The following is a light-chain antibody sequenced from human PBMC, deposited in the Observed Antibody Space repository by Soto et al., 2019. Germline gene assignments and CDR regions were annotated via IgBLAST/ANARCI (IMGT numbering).Light chain of an antibody. CDR2: TAS. V-gene: IGKV1-5*03. CDR1: QSISSW. J-gene: IGKJ4*01. CDR3: KEKNIYSGLS. Sequence: DIQMTQSPSTLSASVGDRVTITCRASQSISSWLAWYQQKPGKAPKLLIYTASSLESGVPSRFRGSGSGTEFTPTIGSLHPDVFTPYYSKEKNIYSGLSFGGGTRVEIK.